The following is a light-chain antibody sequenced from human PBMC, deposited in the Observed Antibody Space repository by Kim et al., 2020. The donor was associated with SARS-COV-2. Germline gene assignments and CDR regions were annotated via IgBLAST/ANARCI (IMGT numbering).Light chain of an antibody. CDR3: AAWDDSLSGWV. V-gene: IGLV1-47*01. Sequence: GQRVTISCSGSSSNIGSYYVYWYRQLPGTAPKLLIYRNNQRPSGVPDRFSGSKSGTSASLGISGLRSEDEADYYCAAWDDSLSGWVFGGGTQLTVL. J-gene: IGLJ3*02. CDR2: RNN. CDR1: SSNIGSYY.